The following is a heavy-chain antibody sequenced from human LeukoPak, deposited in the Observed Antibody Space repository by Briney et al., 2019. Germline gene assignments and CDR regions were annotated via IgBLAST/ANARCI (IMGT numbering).Heavy chain of an antibody. CDR2: FDPEDGET. J-gene: IGHJ4*02. CDR3: ATWYSSGWYRTFDY. D-gene: IGHD6-19*01. CDR1: GYTLTELS. V-gene: IGHV1-24*01. Sequence: ASVKVSCKVSGYTLTELSMHWVRQAPGKGLEWMGGFDPEDGETIYAQKFQGRVTMTEGTSTDTAYMELSSLRSEDTAVYYCATWYSSGWYRTFDYWGQGTLVTVSS.